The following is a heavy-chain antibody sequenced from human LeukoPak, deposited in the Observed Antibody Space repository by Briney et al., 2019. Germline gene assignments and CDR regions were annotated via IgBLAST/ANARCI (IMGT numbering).Heavy chain of an antibody. CDR2: IYPGDSDT. CDR1: GYRFTSDW. D-gene: IGHD1-1*01. CDR3: ARTTGKSTDVTHYYYGMDV. J-gene: IGHJ6*02. V-gene: IGHV5-51*01. Sequence: NRGESLKISCKGSGYRFTSDWIGWVRQMPGKGLEWMGIIYPGDSDTRYSPSFQGQVTISADKSVNTAYLQWSSLKASDTAMYYCARTTGKSTDVTHYYYGMDVWGQGTTVTVSS.